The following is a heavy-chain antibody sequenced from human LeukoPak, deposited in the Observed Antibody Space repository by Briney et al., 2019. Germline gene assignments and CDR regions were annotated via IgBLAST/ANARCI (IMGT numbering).Heavy chain of an antibody. CDR1: GFTFSSYG. V-gene: IGHV3-33*01. Sequence: PGRSLRLSCAASGFTFSSYGMHWVRQAPGKGLEWVAVIWYDGSNKYYADSVKGRFTISRDNSKNTLYLQINSLRAEDTAVYYCARDGDGYNYGPDSPAPIDYWGQGTLVTVSS. CDR3: ARDGDGYNYGPDSPAPIDY. D-gene: IGHD5-24*01. J-gene: IGHJ4*02. CDR2: IWYDGSNK.